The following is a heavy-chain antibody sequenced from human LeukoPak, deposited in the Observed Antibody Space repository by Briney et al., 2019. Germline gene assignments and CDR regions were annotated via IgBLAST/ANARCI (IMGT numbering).Heavy chain of an antibody. Sequence: ASVKVSCKASGYTFTRYGITWVRQAPGQGLEWMGWISGYNGNTEYAQKFQGRVTMTTDTSTGTAYMELSSLRSEDTAVYYCARTQFALFDHWGQGTLVTVSS. V-gene: IGHV1-18*01. D-gene: IGHD3-10*01. CDR1: GYTFTRYG. CDR2: ISGYNGNT. J-gene: IGHJ4*02. CDR3: ARTQFALFDH.